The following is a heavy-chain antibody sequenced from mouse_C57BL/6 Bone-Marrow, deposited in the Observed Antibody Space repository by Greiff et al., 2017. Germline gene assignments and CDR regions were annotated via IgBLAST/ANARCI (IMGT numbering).Heavy chain of an antibody. CDR1: GFTFSDYG. V-gene: IGHV5-15*04. CDR3: ARLKFYAMDY. CDR2: ISTLAYSI. Sequence: EVKLVESGGGLVQPGGSLKLSCAASGFTFSDYGMAWVRQAPRKGPEWVAFISTLAYSIYYADTVTGRFTISRDDAATTLYLELNSLRSEDTAMYYCARLKFYAMDYWGQGTSVTVSS. J-gene: IGHJ4*01.